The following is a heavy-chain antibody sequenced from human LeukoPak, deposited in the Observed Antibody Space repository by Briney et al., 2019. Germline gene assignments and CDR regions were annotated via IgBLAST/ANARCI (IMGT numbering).Heavy chain of an antibody. D-gene: IGHD6-13*01. Sequence: SETLSLTCTVSGGSISSYYWSWIRQPPGKGLEWIGYIYYSGTTNYNPSLKSRVTISVDTSKNQVSLKLSSVTAADTAVYYCARGVYIAAAQYAYWGQGTLVTVS. V-gene: IGHV4-59*01. J-gene: IGHJ4*02. CDR1: GGSISSYY. CDR2: IYYSGTT. CDR3: ARGVYIAAAQYAY.